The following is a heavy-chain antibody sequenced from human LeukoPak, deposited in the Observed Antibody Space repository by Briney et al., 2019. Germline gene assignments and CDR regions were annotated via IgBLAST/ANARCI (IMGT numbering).Heavy chain of an antibody. Sequence: SETLSLTCAVYGGSFSAYYWSWVRQPPGKGLEWIGEINHSGSTNYNPSLKSRVTISVDTSKNQFSLKLSSVTAADTAVYYCARDLHNPPRTVFDPWGQGTLVTVSS. V-gene: IGHV4-34*01. CDR3: ARDLHNPPRTVFDP. D-gene: IGHD1-14*01. J-gene: IGHJ5*02. CDR1: GGSFSAYY. CDR2: INHSGST.